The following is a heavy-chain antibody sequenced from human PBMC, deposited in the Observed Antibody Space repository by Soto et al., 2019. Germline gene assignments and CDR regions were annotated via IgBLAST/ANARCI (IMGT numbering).Heavy chain of an antibody. V-gene: IGHV4-38-2*01. D-gene: IGHD6-13*01. CDR3: ARRGLYSSSWSLYFDY. CDR2: IYHSGST. J-gene: IGHJ4*02. CDR1: DYSISSGYY. Sequence: PSETLSLTCAVSDYSISSGYYWGWIRQPPGKGLEWIGSIYHSGSTYYNPSLKSRVTISVDTSKNQFSLKLSSVTAADTAVYYCARRGLYSSSWSLYFDYWGQGTLVTVSS.